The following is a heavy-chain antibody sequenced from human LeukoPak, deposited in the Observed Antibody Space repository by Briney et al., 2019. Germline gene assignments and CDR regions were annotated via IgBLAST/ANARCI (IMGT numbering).Heavy chain of an antibody. D-gene: IGHD1-26*01. CDR3: ATNRAGTYDRPFDI. J-gene: IGHJ3*02. V-gene: IGHV4-4*02. Sequence: PSETLSLTCAVSGGSISSSNWWSWVRQPPGKGLEWIGEIYHSGSTNYNPSLKSRVIISIDKSKNQFSLKLSSVTAADTAVYFCATNRAGTYDRPFDIWGQGTMVTVSS. CDR2: IYHSGST. CDR1: GGSISSSNW.